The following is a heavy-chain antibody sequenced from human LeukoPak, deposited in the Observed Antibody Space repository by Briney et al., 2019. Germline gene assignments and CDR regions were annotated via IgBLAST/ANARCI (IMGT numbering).Heavy chain of an antibody. CDR2: IYYSGST. Sequence: SETLSLTCTVSGGSISSYYWSWIRQPPGKGLEWIGYIYYSGSTNYNPSLKSRVTISVDTSKNQFSLKLSSVTAADTAVYYCARTGEGYYDSSGPFVAFDIWGQGTMVTVSS. CDR1: GGSISSYY. V-gene: IGHV4-59*12. D-gene: IGHD3-22*01. J-gene: IGHJ3*02. CDR3: ARTGEGYYDSSGPFVAFDI.